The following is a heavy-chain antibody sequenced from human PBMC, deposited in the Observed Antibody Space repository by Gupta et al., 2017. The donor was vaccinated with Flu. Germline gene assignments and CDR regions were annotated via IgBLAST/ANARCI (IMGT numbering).Heavy chain of an antibody. CDR3: ARQAGGDGYIVLDS. CDR2: IYPGDSDI. D-gene: IGHD2-8*01. V-gene: IGHV5-51*01. Sequence: EVQLVQSGAEVKKPGESLKISCKGSGYRFASYWIAWVRQMPGKGLEWMGIIYPGDSDIRYSPSFQGQVTISVDKSISTAYLQWSSLRASDTAMYYCARQAGGDGYIVLDSWGQGTLVTVSS. CDR1: GYRFASYW. J-gene: IGHJ4*02.